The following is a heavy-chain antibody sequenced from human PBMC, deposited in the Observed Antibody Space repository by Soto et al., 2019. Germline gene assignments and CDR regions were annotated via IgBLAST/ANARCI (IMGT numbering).Heavy chain of an antibody. D-gene: IGHD2-8*02. Sequence: QAGGSLRLSCAASKFTFSTYAMTWVRQAPGKGLEWVSDLSGSGDNTYYADSVKGRFTISRDNSKSTLYLQMNSLRAEDTAVYYCAKDMVHCTGTRCARYFEKWRRGTLVTVSS. CDR2: LSGSGDNT. CDR3: AKDMVHCTGTRCARYFEK. J-gene: IGHJ4*02. CDR1: KFTFSTYA. V-gene: IGHV3-23*01.